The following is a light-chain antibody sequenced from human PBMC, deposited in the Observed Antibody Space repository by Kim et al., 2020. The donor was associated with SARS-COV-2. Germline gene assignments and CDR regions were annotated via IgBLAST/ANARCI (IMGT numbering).Light chain of an antibody. CDR3: QQYGGSPYT. Sequence: EIVLTQSPGTLSLSPGERATLSCRASQSVSSSYLAWFQQKPGQAPRLFIYAASTRAIGIPDRFSGSGSGTDFTLTISRLEPEDFALYYCQQYGGSPYTFGQGTKLEI. CDR2: AAS. CDR1: QSVSSSY. J-gene: IGKJ2*01. V-gene: IGKV3-20*01.